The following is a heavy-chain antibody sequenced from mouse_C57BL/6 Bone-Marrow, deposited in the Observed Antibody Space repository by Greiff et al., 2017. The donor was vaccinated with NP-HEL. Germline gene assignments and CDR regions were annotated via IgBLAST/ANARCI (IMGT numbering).Heavy chain of an antibody. Sequence: QVQLQQPGAELVKPGASVKMSCKASGYTFTSYWITWVKQRPGQGLEWIGDIYPGSGSTNYNEKFKSKATLTVDTSSSTAYMQLRSLTSEDSAVYDGERSGGYYGSSIYNLDYWGQGTTRTVSS. V-gene: IGHV1-55*01. J-gene: IGHJ2*01. CDR1: GYTFTSYW. D-gene: IGHD1-1*01. CDR2: IYPGSGST. CDR3: ERSGGYYGSSIYNLDY.